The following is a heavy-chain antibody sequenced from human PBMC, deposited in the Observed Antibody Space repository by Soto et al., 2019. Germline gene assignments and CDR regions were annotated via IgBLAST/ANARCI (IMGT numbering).Heavy chain of an antibody. CDR3: ASGASRWYPYFFDS. Sequence: QAQVVRSGAEVRKPGSSVKLSCKASEGTFNSYAIAWVRQAPGQGLEWMGGIIPYYNTLNYAQKFQDRVTITADDSTNTVYMELSSLRSDDTAVYFCASGASRWYPYFFDSWAQGTLVTVSS. CDR2: IIPYYNTL. CDR1: EGTFNSYA. D-gene: IGHD6-13*01. V-gene: IGHV1-69*01. J-gene: IGHJ4*02.